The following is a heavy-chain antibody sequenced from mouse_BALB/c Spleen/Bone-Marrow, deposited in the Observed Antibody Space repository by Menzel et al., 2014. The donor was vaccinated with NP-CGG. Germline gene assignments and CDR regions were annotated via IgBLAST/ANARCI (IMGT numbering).Heavy chain of an antibody. CDR1: GYTFTDYA. CDR2: ISTYYGDA. V-gene: IGHV1S137*01. CDR3: SRDLDY. J-gene: IGHJ2*01. Sequence: SGAELVRPGVSVKISCKGSGYTFTDYALHWVKQSHAKSLEWIGVISTYYGDATYNQKFKGKATMTVDKSSSTAYMELARLTSEDSAIYYCSRDLDYWGQGTTLTVSS.